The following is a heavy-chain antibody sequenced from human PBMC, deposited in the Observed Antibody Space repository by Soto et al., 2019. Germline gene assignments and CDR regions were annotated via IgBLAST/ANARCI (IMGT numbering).Heavy chain of an antibody. V-gene: IGHV1-69*13. CDR3: AGGSDPPNYDILTGPFDY. Sequence: GASVKVSCKASGGSFSSYAISWARQAPGQGLEWMGGIIPIFGTANYAQKFQGRVTITADESTSTAYMELSSLRSEDTAVYYCAGGSDPPNYDILTGPFDYWGQGTLVTVSS. D-gene: IGHD3-9*01. CDR1: GGSFSSYA. J-gene: IGHJ4*02. CDR2: IIPIFGTA.